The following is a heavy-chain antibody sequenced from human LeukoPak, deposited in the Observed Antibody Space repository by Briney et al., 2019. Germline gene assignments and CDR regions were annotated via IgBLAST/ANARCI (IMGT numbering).Heavy chain of an antibody. Sequence: GGSLRLSCAVSGFTVSSIYMSWVRQAPGKGLEWVSFIYSDGNTYYGDSVKGRFTLSRDSSRNTLYLQMNSLTVDDTAAYYCAGDTRSSSWYDHWGQGTLVTVSS. CDR3: AGDTRSSSWYDH. CDR1: GFTVSSIY. D-gene: IGHD6-19*01. V-gene: IGHV3-53*01. J-gene: IGHJ5*02. CDR2: IYSDGNT.